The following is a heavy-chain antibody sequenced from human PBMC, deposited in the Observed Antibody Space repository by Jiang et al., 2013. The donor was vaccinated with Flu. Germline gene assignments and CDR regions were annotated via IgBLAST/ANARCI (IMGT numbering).Heavy chain of an antibody. D-gene: IGHD3-3*01. CDR2: IIPIFGTA. CDR1: GGTFSSYA. Sequence: CGAEVKKPGSSVKVSCKASGGTFSSYAISWVRQAPGQGLEWMGGIIPIFGTANYAQKFQGRVTITADKSTSTAYMELSSLRSEDTAVYYCARDYSPPRIFGVGYYIHSYYYYGMDVVGQRDHGHRLL. V-gene: IGHV1-69*06. CDR3: ARDYSPPRIFGVGYYIHSYYYYGMDV. J-gene: IGHJ6*02.